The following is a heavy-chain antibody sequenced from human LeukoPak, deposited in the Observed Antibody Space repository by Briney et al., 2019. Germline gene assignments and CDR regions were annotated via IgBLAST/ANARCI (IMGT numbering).Heavy chain of an antibody. Sequence: SETLSLTCAVYGGSFSGYYWSWIRQPPGKGLEWIGEINHSGSTNYNPSLKSQVTISVDTSKNQFSLKLSSVTAADTAVYYCARVPSGYLSYYYGMDVWGQGTTVTVSS. CDR3: ARVPSGYLSYYYGMDV. J-gene: IGHJ6*02. CDR1: GGSFSGYY. D-gene: IGHD3-22*01. CDR2: INHSGST. V-gene: IGHV4-34*01.